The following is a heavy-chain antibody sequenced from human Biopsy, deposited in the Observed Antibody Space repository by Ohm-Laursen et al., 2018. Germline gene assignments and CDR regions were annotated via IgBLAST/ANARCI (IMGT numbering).Heavy chain of an antibody. CDR1: GYTLTELS. D-gene: IGHD1-1*01. J-gene: IGHJ4*02. V-gene: IGHV1-24*01. CDR3: AADINVWNVNY. Sequence: ASVKVACKFSGYTLTELSMHWVRQAPGKGLEWMGGFAPENGKTVYAQNFQARVSMTEDTSTDTAYMELRSLRSEDTAVYYCAADINVWNVNYWGQGTQVTVSS. CDR2: FAPENGKT.